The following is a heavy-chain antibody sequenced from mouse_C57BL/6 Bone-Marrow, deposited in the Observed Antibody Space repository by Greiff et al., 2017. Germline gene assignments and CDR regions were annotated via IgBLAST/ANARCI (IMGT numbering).Heavy chain of an antibody. CDR3: ARSGYYY. CDR2: INPGSGGT. D-gene: IGHD2-3*01. CDR1: GYAFTNYL. J-gene: IGHJ2*01. Sequence: QVQLQQSGAELVRPGTSVKVSCKASGYAFTNYLIEWVKQRPGQGLEWIGVINPGSGGTKYNEKFKGKATLTADKSSSTAYMQLSSLTSEDSAVYFCARSGYYYWGQGTTLTVSS. V-gene: IGHV1-54*01.